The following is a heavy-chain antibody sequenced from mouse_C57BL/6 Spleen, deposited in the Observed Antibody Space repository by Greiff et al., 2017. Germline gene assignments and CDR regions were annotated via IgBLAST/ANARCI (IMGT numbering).Heavy chain of an antibody. V-gene: IGHV14-3*01. J-gene: IGHJ4*01. CDR3: ARSERGSYYAMDY. CDR2: IDPANGNT. CDR1: GFNIKNTY. Sequence: EVQLQQSVAELVRPGASVKLSCTASGFNIKNTYMHWVKQRPEQGLEWIGRIDPANGNTKYAPNFQGKATIAADTSSNTAYLQLSSLTSEDTAIYYCARSERGSYYAMDYWGQGTSVTVSS.